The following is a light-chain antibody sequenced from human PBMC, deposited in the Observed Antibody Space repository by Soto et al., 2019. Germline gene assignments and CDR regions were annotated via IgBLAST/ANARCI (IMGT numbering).Light chain of an antibody. CDR3: QQSYSTPPWT. Sequence: DIQMTQSPSSLSASVGDRVTITCRASQSISSYLNWYQQRPGQAPELLIYTASSLQSGGPSRFSGSGCGTDITLTISSLQHEDFATYYWQQSYSTPPWTFGQGTKVEIK. V-gene: IGKV1-39*01. CDR2: TAS. CDR1: QSISSY. J-gene: IGKJ1*01.